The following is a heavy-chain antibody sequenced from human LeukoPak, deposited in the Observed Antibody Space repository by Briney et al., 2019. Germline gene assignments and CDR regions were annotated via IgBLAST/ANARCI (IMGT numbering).Heavy chain of an antibody. V-gene: IGHV3-23*01. CDR1: GFTFSSYA. Sequence: GGSLRLSCAASGFTFSSYAMSWVRQAPGKGLEWVSAISGSGGSTYYADSVKGRFTISRDNSKKTLYLQMNSLRAEDTAVYYCAKAPGGGSGPDWGQGTLVTVSS. D-gene: IGHD2-15*01. CDR3: AKAPGGGSGPD. J-gene: IGHJ4*02. CDR2: ISGSGGST.